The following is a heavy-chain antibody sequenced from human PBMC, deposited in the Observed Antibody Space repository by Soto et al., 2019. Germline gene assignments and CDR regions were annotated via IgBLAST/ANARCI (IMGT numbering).Heavy chain of an antibody. CDR1: GFTFSSYA. CDR3: AKVPTYYYDSSGYYYFDY. V-gene: IGHV3-23*01. Sequence: GGSLRLSCAASGFTFSSYAMSWVRQAPGKGLEWVSAISGSGGSTYYADSVKGRFTISRDNSKNTLYLQMNSLRAEDTAVYYCAKVPTYYYDSSGYYYFDYWGQGTLVTVSS. J-gene: IGHJ4*02. D-gene: IGHD3-22*01. CDR2: ISGSGGST.